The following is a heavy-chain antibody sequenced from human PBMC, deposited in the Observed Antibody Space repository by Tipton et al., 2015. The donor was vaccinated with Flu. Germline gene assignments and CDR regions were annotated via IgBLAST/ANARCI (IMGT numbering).Heavy chain of an antibody. CDR2: IHHSDNY. CDR1: GYSISSGFY. J-gene: IGHJ4*02. CDR3: AKKHQLAAFDY. Sequence: PGLVKPSETLSLTCNVSGYSISSGFYWGWIRQPPGKGLQWIGSIHHSDNYYYNPSLKSRVTISVDTSKDQFSLKLKSVTAADTAVYYCAKKHQLAAFDYWGQGALVTVSS. D-gene: IGHD6-13*01. V-gene: IGHV4-38-2*02.